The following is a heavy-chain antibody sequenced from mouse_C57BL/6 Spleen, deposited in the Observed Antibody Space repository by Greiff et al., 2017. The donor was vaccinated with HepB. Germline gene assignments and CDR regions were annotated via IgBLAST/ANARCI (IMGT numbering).Heavy chain of an antibody. V-gene: IGHV3-6*01. CDR1: GYSITSGYY. D-gene: IGHD2-5*01. Sequence: VQLKESGPGLVKPSQSLSLTCSVTGYSITSGYYWNWIRQFPGNKLEWMGYISYDGSNNYNPSLKNRISITRDTSKNQFFLKLNSVTTEDTATYYCAREAYYSNYPYWGQGTTLTVSS. CDR2: ISYDGSN. J-gene: IGHJ2*01. CDR3: AREAYYSNYPY.